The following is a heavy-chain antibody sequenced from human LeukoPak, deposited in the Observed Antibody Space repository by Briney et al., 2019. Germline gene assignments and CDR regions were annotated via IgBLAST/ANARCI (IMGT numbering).Heavy chain of an antibody. CDR2: ISYDGSNK. Sequence: GGSLRLSCAASGFTFSSYAMHWVRQAPGKGLEWVAVISYDGSNKYYADSVKGRFTISRDNSKNTLYLQMNSLRAEDTAVYYCARGGDGYNNAAFDIWGQGTMVTVSS. CDR3: ARGGDGYNNAAFDI. D-gene: IGHD5-24*01. CDR1: GFTFSSYA. V-gene: IGHV3-30*01. J-gene: IGHJ3*02.